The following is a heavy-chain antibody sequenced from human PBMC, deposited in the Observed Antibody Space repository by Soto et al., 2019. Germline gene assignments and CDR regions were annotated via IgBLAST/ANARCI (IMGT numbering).Heavy chain of an antibody. D-gene: IGHD3-3*01. CDR3: ARDSGREWLILDY. V-gene: IGHV3-48*01. CDR1: GFTFSTFG. CDR2: ISSSSRTT. J-gene: IGHJ4*02. Sequence: EVQLVESGGGLVQPGGSLRLSCAASGFTFSTFGMNWVRQAPGKGLEWVSYISSSSRTTYDADSVKGRFTISRDNAKNSLYLQMNALRAEDTAVYYCARDSGREWLILDYWGQGTLVTVSS.